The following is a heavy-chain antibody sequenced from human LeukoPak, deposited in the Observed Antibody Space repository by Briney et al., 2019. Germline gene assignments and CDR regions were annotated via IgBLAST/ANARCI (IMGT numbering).Heavy chain of an antibody. Sequence: SETLSLTCTVSGGSISSYYWSWIRQPAGKGLGWIGRIYTSGSTNYNPSLKSRVTMSVDTSKNQFSLKLSSVTAADTAVYYCARDSRPWGGFDYWGQGTLVTVSS. CDR3: ARDSRPWGGFDY. J-gene: IGHJ4*02. V-gene: IGHV4-4*07. D-gene: IGHD3-16*01. CDR2: IYTSGST. CDR1: GGSISSYY.